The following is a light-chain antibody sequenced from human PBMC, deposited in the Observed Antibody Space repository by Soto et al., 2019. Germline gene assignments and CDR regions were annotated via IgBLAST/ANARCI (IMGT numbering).Light chain of an antibody. J-gene: IGKJ5*01. CDR3: QQYNPYSPGIT. V-gene: IGKV1-5*03. CDR1: HSISTW. Sequence: DIQMTQSPSTLSASIGDRVTITCRASHSISTWLAWYQQKPGKAPKLLIYKASNLQSGVPSRFSGSGSGTEFTLTISSLQPDDFTTYYCQQYNPYSPGITFGQGTRLEIK. CDR2: KAS.